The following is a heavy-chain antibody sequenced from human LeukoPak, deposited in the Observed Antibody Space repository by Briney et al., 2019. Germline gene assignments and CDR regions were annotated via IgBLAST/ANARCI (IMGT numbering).Heavy chain of an antibody. Sequence: PSETLSLTCTVSGDSISSYYWSWIRQPPGQGQEWIGYIYHSGSTNYNPSLKSRVTISADTSKDQFSLKLASVTAADTAVYYCATGYSSTWYYFDYWGQGTLVTVSS. CDR2: IYHSGST. CDR1: GDSISSYY. V-gene: IGHV4-59*01. J-gene: IGHJ4*02. CDR3: ATGYSSTWYYFDY. D-gene: IGHD6-13*01.